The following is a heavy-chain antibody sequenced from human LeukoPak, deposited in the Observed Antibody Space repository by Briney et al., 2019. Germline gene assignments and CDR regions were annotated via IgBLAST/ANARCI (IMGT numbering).Heavy chain of an antibody. CDR3: AEEDSSGYDAFDI. CDR1: GFTFSSYW. Sequence: GGSLRLSCAASGFTFSSYWMSWVRQAPGKGLEWVANIKQDGSEKYYVDSVKGRFTISRDNAKNSLYLQMNSLRAEDTAVYYCAEEDSSGYDAFDIWGQGTMVTVSS. J-gene: IGHJ3*02. V-gene: IGHV3-7*01. D-gene: IGHD3-22*01. CDR2: IKQDGSEK.